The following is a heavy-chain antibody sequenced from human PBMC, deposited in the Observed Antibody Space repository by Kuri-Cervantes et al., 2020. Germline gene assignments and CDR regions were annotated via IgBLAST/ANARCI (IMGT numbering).Heavy chain of an antibody. Sequence: SETLSLTCTVSGGSISSYYWSWIRQPPGKGLEWIGYIYYSGSTNYNLSLKSRVTISVDTSKNQFSLKLSSVTAADTAVYYCARGVKERAFDIWGQGTMVTVSS. D-gene: IGHD3-10*01. J-gene: IGHJ3*02. CDR2: IYYSGST. CDR3: ARGVKERAFDI. V-gene: IGHV4-59*01. CDR1: GGSISSYY.